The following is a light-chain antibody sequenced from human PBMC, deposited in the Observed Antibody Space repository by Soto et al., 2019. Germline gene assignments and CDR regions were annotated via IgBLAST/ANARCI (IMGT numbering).Light chain of an antibody. CDR2: DAS. CDR1: QSITNR. J-gene: IGKJ1*01. CDR3: QHYGGMWA. Sequence: DIQMTQSPSTLSASVGDRVTITCRASQSITNRLAWYQHKPGKAPKVLIYDASNLEYGVPRRFSGSGFGTEFILTISSLQPDDFATYCCQHYGGMWAFGQGTKVDNK. V-gene: IGKV1-5*01.